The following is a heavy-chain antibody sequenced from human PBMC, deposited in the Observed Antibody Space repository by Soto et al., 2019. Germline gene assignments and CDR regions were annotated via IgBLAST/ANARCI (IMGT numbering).Heavy chain of an antibody. CDR2: IYYSGST. J-gene: IGHJ6*02. V-gene: IGHV4-31*03. CDR3: AKTKTPHVRNGMDV. D-gene: IGHD2-8*01. CDR1: GYSLSSGVYY. Sequence: SETLFLTCTVSGYSLSSGVYYCSWIRQLPGKGLEWIGFIYYSGSTFSNPSLRSRVTMSADASKNQISLKLSSVTVADTAVYYCAKTKTPHVRNGMDVWGQGTTVT.